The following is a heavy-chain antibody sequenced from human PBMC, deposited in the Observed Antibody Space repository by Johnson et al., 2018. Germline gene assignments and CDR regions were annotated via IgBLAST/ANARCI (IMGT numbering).Heavy chain of an antibody. CDR3: AKMLGCGGDCYSYFDY. V-gene: IGHV3-23*04. D-gene: IGHD2-21*02. Sequence: EVQLVESGGGLVQPGGSLRLSCAASGIIFSNYAMSWVRQAPGKGLEWVSQITDSGVSTYYADSVRGRFTISRDNSKNTLYLQMDSLRADDTAVYYCAKMLGCGGDCYSYFDYWGQGTRVTVSS. CDR1: GIIFSNYA. CDR2: ITDSGVST. J-gene: IGHJ4*02.